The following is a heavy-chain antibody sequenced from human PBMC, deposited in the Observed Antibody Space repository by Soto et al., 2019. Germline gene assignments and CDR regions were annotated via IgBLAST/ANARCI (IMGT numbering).Heavy chain of an antibody. D-gene: IGHD3-10*01. CDR2: INHSGST. Sequence: SETLSLTCAVYGGSFSGYYWSWIRQPPGKGLEWIGEINHSGSTNYNPSLKSRVTISVDTSKNQFSLKLSSVTAADTAVYYCARGRRRITMVRGVNRNWFDPWGQGTLVTVSS. CDR3: ARGRRRITMVRGVNRNWFDP. J-gene: IGHJ5*02. V-gene: IGHV4-34*01. CDR1: GGSFSGYY.